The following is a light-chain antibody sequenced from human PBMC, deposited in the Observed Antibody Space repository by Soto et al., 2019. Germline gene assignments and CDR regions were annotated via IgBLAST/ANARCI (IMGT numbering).Light chain of an antibody. V-gene: IGKV1-5*03. CDR2: KAS. CDR3: QQYDRFPYT. CDR1: QSLSYW. Sequence: DIQMTQSPSTLSASVGDTGTITCRASQSLSYWLAWYQQKPGQAPKLLIHKASTLESGVPSRFSGSGSGTEFTLTISSLQPDDFATFYCQQYDRFPYTFGQGTKLEIK. J-gene: IGKJ2*01.